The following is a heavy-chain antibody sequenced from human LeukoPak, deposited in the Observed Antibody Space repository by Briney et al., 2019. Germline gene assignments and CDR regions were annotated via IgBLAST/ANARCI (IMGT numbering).Heavy chain of an antibody. CDR3: ARVTVTTYYFDY. CDR1: GYTFTSYY. CDR2: ISAYNGNT. D-gene: IGHD4-17*01. J-gene: IGHJ4*02. Sequence: ASVKVSCKASGYTFTSYYMHWVRQAPGQGLEWMGWISAYNGNTNYAQKLQGRVTMTTDTSTSTAYMELRSLRSDDTAVYYCARVTVTTYYFDYWGQGTLVTVSS. V-gene: IGHV1-18*04.